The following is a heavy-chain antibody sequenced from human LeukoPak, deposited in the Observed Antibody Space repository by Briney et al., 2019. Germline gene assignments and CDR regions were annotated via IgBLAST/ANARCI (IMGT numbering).Heavy chain of an antibody. J-gene: IGHJ4*02. CDR3: ARERRYTNSWYSFDY. V-gene: IGHV3-21*04. CDR2: IGSSSSYI. CDR1: GFTFSIYA. Sequence: GGSLRLSCAASGFTFSIYAMNWVRQAPGKGLEWVSYIGSSSSYIYYADSVKGRFTISRDYSKNTLYLQMNSLRAEDTAVYYCARERRYTNSWYSFDYWGQGTLVTVSS. D-gene: IGHD6-13*01.